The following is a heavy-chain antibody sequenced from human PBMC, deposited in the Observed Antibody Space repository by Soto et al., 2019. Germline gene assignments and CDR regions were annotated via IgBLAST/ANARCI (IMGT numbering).Heavy chain of an antibody. CDR3: ARNRGSYYPFDAFDI. D-gene: IGHD1-26*01. Sequence: GESLKISCAASGFNFSSYAMHWVRQAPGKGLEWVAVISYDGSIKYYAHSVKGRFTISRDNSKSTLYLQMNSLRAEDTAVYYCARNRGSYYPFDAFDIWRQGTMVTVSS. V-gene: IGHV3-30-3*01. CDR2: ISYDGSIK. CDR1: GFNFSSYA. J-gene: IGHJ3*02.